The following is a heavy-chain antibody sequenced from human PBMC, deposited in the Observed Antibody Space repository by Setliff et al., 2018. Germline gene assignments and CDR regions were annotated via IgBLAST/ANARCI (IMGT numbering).Heavy chain of an antibody. J-gene: IGHJ4*01. D-gene: IGHD3-3*01. CDR3: AKSPHDFWSGRVFFDY. CDR1: GFTFSSYE. V-gene: IGHV3-48*03. Sequence: GGSLRLSCAASGFTFSSYEVNWVRQAPGKGLEWVSYISSSGTTKHYADSVKGRFTISKDNSKNTMYLQMNSLRVEDTAIYYCAKSPHDFWSGRVFFDYWGQGILVTVSS. CDR2: ISSSGTTK.